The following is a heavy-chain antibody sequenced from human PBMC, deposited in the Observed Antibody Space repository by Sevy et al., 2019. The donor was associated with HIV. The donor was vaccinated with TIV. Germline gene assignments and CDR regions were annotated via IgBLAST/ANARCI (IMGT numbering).Heavy chain of an antibody. V-gene: IGHV3-48*02. CDR3: ARDAMLVGNSNYYYGMDV. CDR1: GFTLSPYS. Sequence: GGSLRLSCAASGFTLSPYSMEWVRQAPGKGLEWVSHISSSRNIMYYADSVKGRFTVSRDNAKNSLYLRMDSLRDEDTAVYYCARDAMLVGNSNYYYGMDVWGQGTTVTVSS. J-gene: IGHJ6*02. CDR2: ISSSRNIM. D-gene: IGHD2-2*01.